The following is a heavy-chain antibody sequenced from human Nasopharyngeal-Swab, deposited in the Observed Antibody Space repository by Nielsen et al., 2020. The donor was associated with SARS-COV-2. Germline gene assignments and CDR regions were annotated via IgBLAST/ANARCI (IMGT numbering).Heavy chain of an antibody. CDR2: IYWNDDK. J-gene: IGHJ4*02. CDR3: AHKTVLWFGDSG. CDR1: GFSLSTSGVG. Sequence: SGPTLVKPTQTLTLTCTFSGFSLSTSGVGVGWIRQPPGKALEWLALIYWNDDKRYSPSLKSRRTITKDTSKNQVVLTMTNMDPVDTATYYCAHKTVLWFGDSGGGQGTLVTVSS. D-gene: IGHD3-10*01. V-gene: IGHV2-5*01.